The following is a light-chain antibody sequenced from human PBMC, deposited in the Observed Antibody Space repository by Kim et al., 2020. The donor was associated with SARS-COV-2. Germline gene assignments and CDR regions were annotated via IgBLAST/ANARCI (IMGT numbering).Light chain of an antibody. V-gene: IGLV2-8*01. CDR2: DVS. J-gene: IGLJ2*01. CDR1: SSDIGTYNY. CDR3: SSYAGSNNVV. Sequence: QSVLTQPPSASVSPGQSVTISCTGTSSDIGTYNYVSWYQQHPGIAPKLMIYDVSKRPSGVPDLFSGSKSGNTAYLTVSGLQAEEEADYYCSSYAGSNNVVFGGGTQLTVL.